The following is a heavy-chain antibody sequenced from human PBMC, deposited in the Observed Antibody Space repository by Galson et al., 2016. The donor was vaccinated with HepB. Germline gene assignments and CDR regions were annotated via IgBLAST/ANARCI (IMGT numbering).Heavy chain of an antibody. V-gene: IGHV3-21*01. D-gene: IGHD2-8*02. Sequence: SLRLSCAASGFSFNVYDMNWVRQAPGQGLECVSFITATGTSTDYADSAKGRFTVSRDNAKNSVSLQMNSLSAEDTAVYYCVRDGSTGWHFDQWGQGTLVTVS. J-gene: IGHJ4*02. CDR2: ITATGTST. CDR1: GFSFNVYD. CDR3: VRDGSTGWHFDQ.